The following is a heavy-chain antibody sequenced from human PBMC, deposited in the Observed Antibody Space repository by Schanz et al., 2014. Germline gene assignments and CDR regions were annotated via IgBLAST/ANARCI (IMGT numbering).Heavy chain of an antibody. CDR2: VYHSGGT. J-gene: IGHJ4*02. V-gene: IGHV4-4*02. Sequence: QVQLQESGPGLVKPSGTLSLTCAVSGGSISNANWWSWVRQPPGKGLQWIGEVYHSGGTNYNPPLKGRVTISLDVSKNKFSLRLTSVTAADTAVYYCARSVGMVRRYFDSWGQGNLVTVSS. D-gene: IGHD5-18*01. CDR1: GGSISNANW. CDR3: ARSVGMVRRYFDS.